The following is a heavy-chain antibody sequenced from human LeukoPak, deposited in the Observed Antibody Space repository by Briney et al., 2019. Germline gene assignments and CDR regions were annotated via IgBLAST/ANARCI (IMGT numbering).Heavy chain of an antibody. CDR3: AREGYYDILTGYFY. Sequence: GGSLRLSCAASGFTFSDYYMSWIRQAPGKGLEWVSYISSSGSTIYYAGSVKGRFTISRDNAKNSLYLQMNRLRAEDTAVYYCAREGYYDILTGYFYWGQGTLVTVSS. V-gene: IGHV3-11*01. D-gene: IGHD3-9*01. J-gene: IGHJ4*02. CDR1: GFTFSDYY. CDR2: ISSSGSTI.